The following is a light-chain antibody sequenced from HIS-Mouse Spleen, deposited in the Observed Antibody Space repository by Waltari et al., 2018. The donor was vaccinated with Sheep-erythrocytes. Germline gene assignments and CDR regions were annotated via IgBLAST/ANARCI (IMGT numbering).Light chain of an antibody. J-gene: IGLJ3*02. CDR1: ALPKKS. V-gene: IGLV3-10*01. CDR3: YSTDSSGNHWV. Sequence: SYELTQPPSVSVSPGQTARITCSGDALPKKSAYWYQQKSGQAPVLVIYEDSKRPSGIPERVSGSTSGTMATLTISGAQVEDEADYYCYSTDSSGNHWVFGGGTKLTVL. CDR2: EDS.